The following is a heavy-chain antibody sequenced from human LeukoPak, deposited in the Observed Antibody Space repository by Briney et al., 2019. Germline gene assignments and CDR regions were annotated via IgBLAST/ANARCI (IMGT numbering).Heavy chain of an antibody. V-gene: IGHV1-46*01. CDR3: ARGGVVILGVMDI. D-gene: IGHD2-21*01. Sequence: ASVKVSCKASGYALITYYMHWVRQAPGQGLEWMGIINPSGGSTSYAQKFQGRVTMTRDTSTSTVYMELSSLRSEDTAVYYCARGGVVILGVMDIWGQGTVVTVSS. J-gene: IGHJ3*02. CDR2: INPSGGST. CDR1: GYALITYY.